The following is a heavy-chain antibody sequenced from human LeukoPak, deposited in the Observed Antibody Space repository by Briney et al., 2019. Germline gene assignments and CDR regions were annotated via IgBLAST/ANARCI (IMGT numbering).Heavy chain of an antibody. CDR2: IYTSGST. Sequence: SQTLSLTCTVSGGSISSGSYYWSWIRQPAGKGLEWIGRIYTSGSTNYNPSLKSRVTISVDTSKNQFSLKLSSVTAADTAVYYCARGVGSWYFDYWGQGTLVTVSS. V-gene: IGHV4-61*02. D-gene: IGHD6-13*01. CDR1: GGSISSGSYY. CDR3: ARGVGSWYFDY. J-gene: IGHJ4*02.